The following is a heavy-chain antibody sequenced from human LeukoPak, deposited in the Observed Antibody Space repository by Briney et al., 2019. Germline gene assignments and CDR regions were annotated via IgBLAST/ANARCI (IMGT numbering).Heavy chain of an antibody. CDR2: INHSGST. CDR1: GGSFSGYY. CDR3: ARDQTTVGFDP. V-gene: IGHV4-34*01. J-gene: IGHJ5*02. D-gene: IGHD4-11*01. Sequence: PSETLSLTCAVYGGSFSGYYWSWIRQPPGKGLEWIGEINHSGSTNYNPSLKSRVTISVDTSKNQFSLKLSSVTAADTAVYYCARDQTTVGFDPWGQGTLVTVSS.